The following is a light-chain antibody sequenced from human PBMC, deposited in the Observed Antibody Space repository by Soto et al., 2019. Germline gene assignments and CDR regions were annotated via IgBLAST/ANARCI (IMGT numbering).Light chain of an antibody. J-gene: IGKJ1*01. CDR1: QSVRSN. CDR2: GAS. V-gene: IGKV3D-15*01. CDR3: QQYNAWPRT. Sequence: EIWMTQSPATLSVSPGECATLSCRASQSVRSNLAWYQQRPGQAPRLLIYGASSRATGIPDRFSGSGSGTDFTLTISRLEPEDFAIYYCQQYNAWPRTFGQGTKVDIK.